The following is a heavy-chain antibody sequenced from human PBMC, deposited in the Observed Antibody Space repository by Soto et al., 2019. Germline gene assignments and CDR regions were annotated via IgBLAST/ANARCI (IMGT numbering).Heavy chain of an antibody. Sequence: SSETLSLTCTVSGGSISRYYWSWIRQPPGKGLEWIGYIYYSGSTNYNPSLKSRVTISVDTSKNQFSLKLSSVTAADTAVYYCARGATVVLDYWGQGTLVTVSS. CDR1: GGSISRYY. V-gene: IGHV4-59*01. CDR3: ARGATVVLDY. J-gene: IGHJ4*02. D-gene: IGHD4-17*01. CDR2: IYYSGST.